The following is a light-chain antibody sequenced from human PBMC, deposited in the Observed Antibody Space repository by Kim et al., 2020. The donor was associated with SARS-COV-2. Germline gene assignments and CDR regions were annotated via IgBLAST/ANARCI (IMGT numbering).Light chain of an antibody. J-gene: IGKJ4*01. CDR2: GAS. CDR1: QSVSSN. V-gene: IGKV3-15*01. CDR3: QQYNNWLT. Sequence: LSVAPGERATLSCRASQSVSSNLAWYQQKPGQAPRLLIYGASTRATGIPARFSGSGSGTEFTLTISSLQSEDFAVYYCQQYNNWLTFGGGTKLEI.